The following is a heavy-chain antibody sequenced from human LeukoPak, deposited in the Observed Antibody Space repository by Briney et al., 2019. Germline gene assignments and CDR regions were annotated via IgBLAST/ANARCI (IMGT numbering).Heavy chain of an antibody. Sequence: GGSLRLSSVASGFTLRTYAMSWVRQAPGKGLEWVSGISDSGGTTYYVDSVKGRFTISRDNSKNTLYLQINSLRAEDMALYYCAKSSDGSTSFDQWGQGTLVTVSS. CDR3: AKSSDGSTSFDQ. CDR1: GFTLRTYA. D-gene: IGHD2-2*01. V-gene: IGHV3-23*01. CDR2: ISDSGGTT. J-gene: IGHJ4*02.